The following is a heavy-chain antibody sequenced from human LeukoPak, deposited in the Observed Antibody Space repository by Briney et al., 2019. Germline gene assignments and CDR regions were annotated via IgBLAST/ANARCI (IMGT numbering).Heavy chain of an antibody. V-gene: IGHV1-2*02. J-gene: IGHJ4*02. D-gene: IGHD3-10*01. CDR2: INPNSGDT. CDR1: GYTFIGYY. Sequence: ASVTVSCKASGYTFIGYYIHWVRQAPGHGLEGMGWINPNSGDTNYAQKFQGRVTMTRDTSISTAYMGLSSLISDDTAFYYCARTGVWFRELSHLPDWGQGTLVTVSS. CDR3: ARTGVWFRELSHLPD.